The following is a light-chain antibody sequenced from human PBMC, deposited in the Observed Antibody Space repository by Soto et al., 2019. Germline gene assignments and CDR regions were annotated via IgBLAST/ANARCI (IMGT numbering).Light chain of an antibody. CDR1: QSISNY. Sequence: DIQMTQSPSSLSASVGDRVTITCRASQSISNYLNWYQQKPGKAPNLLIYAASSLQSGVPSRFSGSGSGTEFSLTISSLQPEDFATYYCQQYYSYPITFGQGTRLEIK. CDR3: QQYYSYPIT. V-gene: IGKV1-39*01. J-gene: IGKJ5*01. CDR2: AAS.